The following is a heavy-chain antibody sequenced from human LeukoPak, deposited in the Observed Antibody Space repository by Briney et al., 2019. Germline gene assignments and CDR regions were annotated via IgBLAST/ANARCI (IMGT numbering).Heavy chain of an antibody. CDR1: GGSISSYY. D-gene: IGHD1-26*01. Sequence: SSETLSLTCTVSGGSISSYYWSWIRQPPGKGLEWIGYIYYSGSTNYNPSLKSRVTISVDTSKNQFSLKLSSVTAADTAVYYCAGGSYYVYYWGQGTLVTVSS. CDR2: IYYSGST. V-gene: IGHV4-59*01. CDR3: AGGSYYVYY. J-gene: IGHJ4*02.